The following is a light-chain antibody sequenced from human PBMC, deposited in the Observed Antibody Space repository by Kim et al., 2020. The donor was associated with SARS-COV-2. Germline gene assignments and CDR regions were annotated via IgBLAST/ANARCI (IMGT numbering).Light chain of an antibody. Sequence: SLGERATLSCRARQSVSTNLAWYQQKPGQAPRLLIYDAYIRATGVPARFSGSGSGTEFTLTISGLQSEDFAVYHCQQYNKWFALSFGGGTKVDIK. CDR1: QSVSTN. V-gene: IGKV3-15*01. CDR3: QQYNKWFALS. J-gene: IGKJ4*01. CDR2: DAY.